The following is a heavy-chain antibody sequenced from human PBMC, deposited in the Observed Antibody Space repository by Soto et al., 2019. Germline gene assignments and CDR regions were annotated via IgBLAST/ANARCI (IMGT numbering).Heavy chain of an antibody. V-gene: IGHV3-21*01. Sequence: EVQLVESGGGLVKPGGSLRLSCAASGFTFSSYSMNWVRQAPGKGLEWVSSISSSSSYIYYADSVKGRFTISRDNAKNSLYLQMNSLRAEDTAVYYCAREVEVRSVSGSYYVGDYFDYWGQGTLVTVSS. CDR1: GFTFSSYS. D-gene: IGHD1-26*01. CDR3: AREVEVRSVSGSYYVGDYFDY. CDR2: ISSSSSYI. J-gene: IGHJ4*02.